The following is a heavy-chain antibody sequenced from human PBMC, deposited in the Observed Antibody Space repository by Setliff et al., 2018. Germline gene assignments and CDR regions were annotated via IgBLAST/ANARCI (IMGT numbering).Heavy chain of an antibody. Sequence: PGESLKLSCKGSGYSFTNYWIGWVSQMPGKGLEWMGIIYPGDSDTRYSPSFQGQVTISADKSISTAYLQLSSLKASDTATYYCARGGDSGSYEPYDYWGQGTLVTVSS. J-gene: IGHJ4*02. CDR2: IYPGDSDT. CDR3: ARGGDSGSYEPYDY. D-gene: IGHD3-10*01. CDR1: GYSFTNYW. V-gene: IGHV5-51*01.